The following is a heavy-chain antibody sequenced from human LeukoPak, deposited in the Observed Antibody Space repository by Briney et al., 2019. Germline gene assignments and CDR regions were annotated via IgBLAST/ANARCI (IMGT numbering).Heavy chain of an antibody. CDR3: ARGRAVGATPFDY. V-gene: IGHV3-33*01. CDR2: IWYDGSNK. D-gene: IGHD1-26*01. Sequence: GGSLRLSCAASGFTFSSYGMHWVRQAPGKGLEWVAVIWYDGSNKYYADSVKGRFTISRGNSKNTLYLQMNSLRAEDTAVYYCARGRAVGATPFDYWGQGTLVTVSS. J-gene: IGHJ4*02. CDR1: GFTFSSYG.